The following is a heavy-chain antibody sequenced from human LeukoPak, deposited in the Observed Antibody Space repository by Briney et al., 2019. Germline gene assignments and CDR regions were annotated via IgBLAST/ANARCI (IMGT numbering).Heavy chain of an antibody. CDR3: ASGSGAWYKEFDY. J-gene: IGHJ4*02. CDR1: GGTFNRYS. CDR2: IIPIFGTT. D-gene: IGHD1-14*01. Sequence: AASVTVSCTASGGTFNRYSFDWVRQAPGQGLEWMGGIIPIFGTTNYAQKFQGRVTITADDSTSTAYMELSSLRSEDTAVYYCASGSGAWYKEFDYWGQGTLVTVSS. V-gene: IGHV1-69*13.